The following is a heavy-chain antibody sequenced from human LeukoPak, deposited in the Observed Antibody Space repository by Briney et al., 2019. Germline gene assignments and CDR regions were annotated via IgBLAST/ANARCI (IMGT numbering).Heavy chain of an antibody. Sequence: SETLSLTCTVSGGSISSGGYYWSWIRQHPGKGLEWIGYIYYSGSTYYNPSLKSRVTISVDTSKNQFSLKLSSVTAADTAVYYCATTLGYCSGGSCYSSTFGLDYWGQGTLVSVSS. CDR2: IYYSGST. J-gene: IGHJ4*02. CDR3: ATTLGYCSGGSCYSSTFGLDY. V-gene: IGHV4-31*03. CDR1: GGSISSGGYY. D-gene: IGHD2-15*01.